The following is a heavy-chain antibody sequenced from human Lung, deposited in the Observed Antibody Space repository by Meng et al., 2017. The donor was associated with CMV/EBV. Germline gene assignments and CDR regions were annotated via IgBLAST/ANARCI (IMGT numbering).Heavy chain of an antibody. Sequence: GESLKISCAGSGFTFSRYWMSWVRQAPGKGLEWGGNIKEDGSATYYVESVKGRFTISRDNAKNSLFLQMNSLRAEDTAVYYCAKDWDYWGQGTLVTVSS. CDR3: AKDWDY. V-gene: IGHV3-7*01. CDR1: GFTFSRYW. CDR2: IKEDGSAT. J-gene: IGHJ4*02.